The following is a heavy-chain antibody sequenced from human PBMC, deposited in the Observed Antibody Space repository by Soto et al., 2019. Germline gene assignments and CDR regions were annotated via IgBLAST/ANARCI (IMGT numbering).Heavy chain of an antibody. CDR1: GFTFSNAW. J-gene: IGHJ4*02. Sequence: GGSLRLSCAASGFTFSNAWMSWVRQAPGKGLEWVGRIKSKTDGGTTADAAPLEERFTISRDNSKNTLYLQMNSLKTEDTAVYYCATDGGRDDSSGYYFDYWGQGTLVTVSS. D-gene: IGHD3-22*01. V-gene: IGHV3-15*01. CDR3: ATDGGRDDSSGYYFDY. CDR2: IKSKTDGGTT.